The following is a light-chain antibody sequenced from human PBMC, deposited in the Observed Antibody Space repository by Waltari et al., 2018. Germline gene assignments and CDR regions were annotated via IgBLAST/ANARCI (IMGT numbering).Light chain of an antibody. V-gene: IGKV4-1*01. CDR1: QSVLYSSNKQNS. CDR2: WAS. CDR3: QQYNRTPWT. Sequence: DIVMTQSPDSLAVSLGERATINCKSSQSVLYSSNKQNSLGWYQQKPGQPPKLLIYWASTRESGVPDRVSGSGSGTDFTLTISSLQAEDVAVYYCQQYNRTPWTFGQGTKVEIK. J-gene: IGKJ1*01.